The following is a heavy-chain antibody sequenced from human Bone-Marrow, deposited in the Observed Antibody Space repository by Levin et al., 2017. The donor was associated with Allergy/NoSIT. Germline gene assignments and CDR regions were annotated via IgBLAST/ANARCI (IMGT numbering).Heavy chain of an antibody. CDR1: DCXITSXSYX. D-gene: IGHD3-22*01. V-gene: IGHV4-39*01. J-gene: IGHJ3*01. CDR3: VRLATYYYDDDTYNRYPSSFDL. Sequence: PSETLSLTCSVSDCXITSXSYXXXXXXXXPGKGLEWIGTGSTYYNPSLKSRVTISVDKSKSQFSLRLRSVTATDTAMYYCVRLATYYYDDDTYNRYPSSFDLWGQGTLVTVSS. CDR2: GST.